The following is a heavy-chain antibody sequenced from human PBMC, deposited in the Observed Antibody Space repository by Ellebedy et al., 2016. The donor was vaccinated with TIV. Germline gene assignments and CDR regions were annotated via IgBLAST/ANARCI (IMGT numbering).Heavy chain of an antibody. D-gene: IGHD3-9*01. CDR1: GYTFTDYS. CDR3: ATETNYDILTGRMFFFDY. Sequence: ASVKVSXXASGYTFTDYSMHWVRQAPGQGLEWMGWINPNSGGTNYARKFQGRVTMTRDTSISTAYMELSSLRSDDTAVYYCATETNYDILTGRMFFFDYWGQGTLVTVSS. CDR2: INPNSGGT. V-gene: IGHV1-2*02. J-gene: IGHJ4*02.